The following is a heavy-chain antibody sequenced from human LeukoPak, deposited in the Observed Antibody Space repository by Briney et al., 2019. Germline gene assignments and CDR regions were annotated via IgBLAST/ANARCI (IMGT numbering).Heavy chain of an antibody. V-gene: IGHV3-30-3*01. CDR2: ISYDGSNK. J-gene: IGHJ4*02. CDR3: ARTRGHSYGHSSEAYYFDY. CDR1: GFTFNSYA. D-gene: IGHD5-18*01. Sequence: PGGSLRLSCAASGFTFNSYAMHWVRQAPGKGLEWVAVISYDGSNKYYADSVKGRFTISRDNSKNTLYLQMNSLRAEDTAVYYCARTRGHSYGHSSEAYYFDYWGQGTLVTVSS.